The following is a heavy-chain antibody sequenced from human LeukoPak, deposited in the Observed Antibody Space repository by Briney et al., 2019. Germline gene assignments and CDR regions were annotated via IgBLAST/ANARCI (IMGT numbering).Heavy chain of an antibody. D-gene: IGHD3-3*01. Sequence: QPGGSLRLSCAASGFTFSSHAMAWVRQAPGKGLEWVSAIGGRGGSPYYADSVKGRFTISRDNSKNTVYLQMNSLRAEDTAVYYCARDPGVVAFHYFDLWGQGTLVTVSS. CDR2: IGGRGGSP. CDR3: ARDPGVVAFHYFDL. J-gene: IGHJ4*02. CDR1: GFTFSSHA. V-gene: IGHV3-23*01.